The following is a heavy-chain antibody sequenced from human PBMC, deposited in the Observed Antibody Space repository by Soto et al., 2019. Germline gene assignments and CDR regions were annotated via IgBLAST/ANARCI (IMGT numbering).Heavy chain of an antibody. J-gene: IGHJ4*02. CDR3: ARGSFYCSGGSCYLCY. V-gene: IGHV1-8*01. CDR1: GYTFTSYD. D-gene: IGHD2-15*01. CDR2: MNPNSGNT. Sequence: QVQLVQSGAEVKKPGASVKVSCKASGYTFTSYDINWVRQATGQGLEWMGWMNPNSGNTGYAQKFQGRVTMTXXTXIIXAYMELSSLRSEDTAVYYCARGSFYCSGGSCYLCYWGQGTLVTVSS.